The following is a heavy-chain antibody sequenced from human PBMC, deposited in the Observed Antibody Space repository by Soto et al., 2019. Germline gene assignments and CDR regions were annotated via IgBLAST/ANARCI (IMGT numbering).Heavy chain of an antibody. V-gene: IGHV3-33*01. CDR2: IWYDGSNK. CDR1: GFTFSSYG. Sequence: QVQLVESGGGVVQPGRSLRLSCAASGFTFSSYGMHWVRQAPGKGLEWVAVIWYDGSNKYYADSVKGRFTISRDNSKNTLYLQMNRLRAEYTAVYYCAREGVGEAFDAFDIWGQGTMVTVSS. CDR3: AREGVGEAFDAFDI. J-gene: IGHJ3*02. D-gene: IGHD3-10*01.